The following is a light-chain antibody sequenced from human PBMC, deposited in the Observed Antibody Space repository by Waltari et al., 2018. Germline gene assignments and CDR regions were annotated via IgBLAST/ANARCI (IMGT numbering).Light chain of an antibody. V-gene: IGKV4-1*01. J-gene: IGKJ1*01. Sequence: DIVMTQSPDSLAVSMGERVTTHCTASQSLLYKSNDKNYLAWYQQKPGQPPKLLFYWASTRHSGVPDRFSGSGSATDFTLTISSLQAEDVAVYYCQQYYSRRTFGQGTRVEIK. CDR2: WAS. CDR1: QSLLYKSNDKNY. CDR3: QQYYSRRT.